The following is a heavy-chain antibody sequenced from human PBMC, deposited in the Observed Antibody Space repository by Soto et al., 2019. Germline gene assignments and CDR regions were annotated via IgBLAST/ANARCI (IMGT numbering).Heavy chain of an antibody. V-gene: IGHV3-23*01. CDR2: ISDSGGRT. J-gene: IGHJ6*02. CDR3: ATRTYSGALYGHADVDV. Sequence: GGSLRLSCAASGFTFSTYAMSWVRQAPGKGLEWVSAISDSGGRTYYADSVQGRFTISRDNSKNTLFLQMSSLRAEDTAIYYCATRTYSGALYGHADVDVWGQGTTVTVSS. D-gene: IGHD2-21*01. CDR1: GFTFSTYA.